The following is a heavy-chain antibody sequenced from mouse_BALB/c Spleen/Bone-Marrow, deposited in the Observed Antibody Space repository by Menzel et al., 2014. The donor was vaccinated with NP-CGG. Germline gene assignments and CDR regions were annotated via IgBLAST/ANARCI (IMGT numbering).Heavy chain of an antibody. Sequence: QVQLQQSGAELMKPGASVKISCKATGYTFSSYWIEWVKRRPGHGLEWIGEILPGSGSTNYNETFKGKATFTADTSSNTAYMQLSSLTSEDSAVYYCARSTGTWDYWGQGTTLTVSS. CDR2: ILPGSGST. J-gene: IGHJ2*01. CDR1: GYTFSSYW. V-gene: IGHV1-9*01. CDR3: ARSTGTWDY. D-gene: IGHD4-1*02.